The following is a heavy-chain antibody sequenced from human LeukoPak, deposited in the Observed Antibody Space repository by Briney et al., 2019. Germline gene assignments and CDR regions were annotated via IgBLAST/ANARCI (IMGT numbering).Heavy chain of an antibody. V-gene: IGHV3-49*03. CDR2: IRSKAYGGTT. J-gene: IGHJ4*02. CDR3: TRDLENLRYYYDSSGLDY. D-gene: IGHD3-22*01. CDR1: GFTFGDYA. Sequence: GGSLRLSXTASGFTFGDYAMSWFRQAPGKGLEWVGFIRSKAYGGTTEYAASVKGRFTISRDDSKSIAYLQMNSLKTEDTAVYYCTRDLENLRYYYDSSGLDYWGQGTLVTVSS.